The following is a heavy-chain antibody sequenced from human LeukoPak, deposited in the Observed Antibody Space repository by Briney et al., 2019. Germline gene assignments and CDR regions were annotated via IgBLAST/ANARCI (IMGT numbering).Heavy chain of an antibody. CDR3: ARDGLSSGWGVY. J-gene: IGHJ4*02. D-gene: IGHD6-19*01. CDR1: GFTFSSYS. V-gene: IGHV3-21*01. CDR2: ISSSSSYI. Sequence: GGSLRLSCVASGFTFSSYSMNWVRQAPGKGLEWVSSISSSSSYIYYADSVKGRFTISRDNAKNSLYLQMNSLRAEDTAVYYCARDGLSSGWGVYWGQGTLVTVSS.